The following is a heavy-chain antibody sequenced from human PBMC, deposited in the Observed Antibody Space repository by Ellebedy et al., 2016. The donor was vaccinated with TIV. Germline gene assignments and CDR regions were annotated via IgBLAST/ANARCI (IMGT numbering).Heavy chain of an antibody. D-gene: IGHD6-19*01. J-gene: IGHJ4*02. CDR2: IYYSGST. CDR1: GGSISSYY. CDR3: AKIAVAGRGPFDY. V-gene: IGHV4-59*01. Sequence: SETLSLXCAVYGGSISSYYWSWIRQPPGKGLEWIGYIYYSGSTNYNPSLKSRVTISVDTSKNQFSLKLSSVTAADTAVYYCAKIAVAGRGPFDYWGQGTLVTVSS.